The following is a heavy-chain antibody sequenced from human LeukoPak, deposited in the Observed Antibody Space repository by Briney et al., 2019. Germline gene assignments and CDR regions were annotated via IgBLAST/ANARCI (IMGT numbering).Heavy chain of an antibody. D-gene: IGHD6-6*01. CDR1: GFTFSSYA. J-gene: IGHJ4*02. V-gene: IGHV3-23*01. CDR3: ARHPRYSSSYYFDY. CDR2: ISGSGGST. Sequence: GGSLRLSCAASGFTFSSYAMSWVRQAPGKGLEWVSAISGSGGSTYYADSVKGRFTISRDNSKNTLYLQMNSLRAEDTAVYYCARHPRYSSSYYFDYWGQGTLVTVSS.